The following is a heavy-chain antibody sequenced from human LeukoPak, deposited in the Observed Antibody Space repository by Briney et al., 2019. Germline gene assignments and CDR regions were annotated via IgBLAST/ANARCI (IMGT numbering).Heavy chain of an antibody. CDR2: VYSGGST. CDR3: ARRAAAGT. CDR1: GFTVSDYY. Sequence: GGSLRLSCVASGFTVSDYYMSWIRQAPGKGLEWVSVVYSGGSTYYADSVKGRFTISRDNSKNTLYLQMNSLRAEDTAVYYCARRAAAGTWGQGTLVTVSS. V-gene: IGHV3-66*04. J-gene: IGHJ4*02. D-gene: IGHD6-13*01.